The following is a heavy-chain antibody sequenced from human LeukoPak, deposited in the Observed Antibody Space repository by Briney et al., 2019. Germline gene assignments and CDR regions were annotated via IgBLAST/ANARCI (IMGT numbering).Heavy chain of an antibody. CDR3: ARTPAMVTALFDP. Sequence: SETLSLTCTVSGGSISSYYWSWIRQPPGKGLEWIGYIYTSGSTNYNPSLKSRVTISVDTSKNQFSLKLSSVTAADTAVHYCARTPAMVTALFDPWGQGTLVTVSS. V-gene: IGHV4-4*09. CDR1: GGSISSYY. CDR2: IYTSGST. D-gene: IGHD5-18*01. J-gene: IGHJ5*02.